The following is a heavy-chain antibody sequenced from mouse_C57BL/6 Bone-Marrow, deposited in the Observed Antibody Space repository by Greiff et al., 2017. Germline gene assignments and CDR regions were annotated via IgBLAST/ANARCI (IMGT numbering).Heavy chain of an antibody. D-gene: IGHD1-1*01. CDR1: GFTFSDYG. J-gene: IGHJ2*01. CDR2: ISSGSSTI. Sequence: VQLKESGGGLVKPGGSLKLSCAASGFTFSDYGMHWVRQAPEKGLEWVAYISSGSSTIYYADTVKGRFTISRDNAKNTLFLQMTSLRSEDTAMYYCARPAPYGSSYEYYFDYWGQGTTLTVSS. V-gene: IGHV5-17*01. CDR3: ARPAPYGSSYEYYFDY.